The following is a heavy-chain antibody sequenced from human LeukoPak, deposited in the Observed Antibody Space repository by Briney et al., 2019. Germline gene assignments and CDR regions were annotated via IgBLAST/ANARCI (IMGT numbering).Heavy chain of an antibody. CDR1: GFTFSSYG. D-gene: IGHD1-26*01. V-gene: IGHV3-21*01. CDR3: ARDPYSGNYGNDYYYYMDV. Sequence: GGSLRLSCAASGFTFSSYGMHWVRQAPGKAMDWVSSITSSGTYIFYADSVKGRFTISRDNAKNSLYLQMDSLGPEDTAVYYCARDPYSGNYGNDYYYYMDVWGKGTTVTISS. CDR2: ITSSGTYI. J-gene: IGHJ6*03.